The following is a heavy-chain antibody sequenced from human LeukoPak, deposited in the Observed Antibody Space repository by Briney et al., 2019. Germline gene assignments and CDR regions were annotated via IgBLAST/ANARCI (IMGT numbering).Heavy chain of an antibody. V-gene: IGHV3-33*06. CDR2: IWYDGSNK. D-gene: IGHD3-9*01. CDR1: GFTFSSYG. Sequence: GGSLRLSCAASGFTFSSYGMHWVRQAPGKGLEWVAVIWYDGSNKYYADSVKGRFTISRDNSKNTLYLQMNSLRAEDTAVYYCAKEGYDILTGYRTNWFDPWGQGTLVTVSS. CDR3: AKEGYDILTGYRTNWFDP. J-gene: IGHJ5*02.